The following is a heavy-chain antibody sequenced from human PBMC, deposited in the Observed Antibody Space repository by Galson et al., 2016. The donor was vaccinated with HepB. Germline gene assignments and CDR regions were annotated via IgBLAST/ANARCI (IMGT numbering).Heavy chain of an antibody. V-gene: IGHV4-31*03. CDR2: IYYSGST. CDR3: ARVKQLAFDY. D-gene: IGHD6-13*01. Sequence: TLSLTCTVSGVSISSGGYSWSWIRQHPGKGLEWIGNIYYSGSTYYSPSLKSRVIISVDTSKNQFSLKLNSVTAADTAVYYCARVKQLAFDYWGQGTLVTVSS. CDR1: GVSISSGGYS. J-gene: IGHJ4*02.